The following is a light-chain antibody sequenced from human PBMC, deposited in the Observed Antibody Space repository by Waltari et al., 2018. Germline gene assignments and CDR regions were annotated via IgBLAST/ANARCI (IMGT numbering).Light chain of an antibody. CDR1: PAIRPY. V-gene: IGKV1-33*01. CDR2: DGS. Sequence: DIQMTQSPSSLSASVGDRVTITCQASPAIRPYLNWFQHKSGTAPELLINDGSKLETGVPSRFSGSVDVTDYTRTISSMQPEDIATYYCQQYDNLPYTFDQGTKLQIK. J-gene: IGKJ2*01. CDR3: QQYDNLPYT.